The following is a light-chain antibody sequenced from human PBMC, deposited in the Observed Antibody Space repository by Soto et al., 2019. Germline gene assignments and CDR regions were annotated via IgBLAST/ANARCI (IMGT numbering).Light chain of an antibody. V-gene: IGKV1-39*01. CDR1: QNIRTY. J-gene: IGKJ4*01. CDR3: QQAYSKNT. Sequence: DIQMTQSPSSLSASVGDRVTIACRASQNIRTYLNWYQQNPGKAPKLLIYAASNLHSGVPSRFSGSGSGTAFTLSISRLQPEDFATYYCQQAYSKNTFGGGTKVEIK. CDR2: AAS.